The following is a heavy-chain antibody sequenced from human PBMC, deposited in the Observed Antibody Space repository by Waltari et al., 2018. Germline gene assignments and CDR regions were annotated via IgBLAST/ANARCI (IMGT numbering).Heavy chain of an antibody. J-gene: IGHJ4*02. D-gene: IGHD3-3*01. CDR1: GGSFSGYY. V-gene: IGHV4-34*01. Sequence: QVQLQQWGAGLLKPSETLSLTCAVYGGSFSGYYWSWIRQPPGKGLEWIGEINHSGSTNNNPSLKSRVTISVYTSKNQFSLKLSSVTAADTAVYYCARGQGGRGPYVLRFPMAYFDYWGQGTLVTVSS. CDR2: INHSGST. CDR3: ARGQGGRGPYVLRFPMAYFDY.